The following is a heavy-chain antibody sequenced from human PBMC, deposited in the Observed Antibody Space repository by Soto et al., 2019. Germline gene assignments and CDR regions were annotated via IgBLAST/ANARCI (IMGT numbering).Heavy chain of an antibody. CDR1: GYTFTSYG. Sequence: QVQLVQSGAEVKKPGASVKVSCKASGYTFTSYGISWVRQAPGQGLEWMGWISAYNGNTNYAQKLQGRVTMTTDTSTSTAHMELRSLRSDDTAVYYCARDEGSTKGGIAARLRYYYGMDVWGQGTTVTVSS. J-gene: IGHJ6*02. CDR3: ARDEGSTKGGIAARLRYYYGMDV. CDR2: ISAYNGNT. V-gene: IGHV1-18*04. D-gene: IGHD6-6*01.